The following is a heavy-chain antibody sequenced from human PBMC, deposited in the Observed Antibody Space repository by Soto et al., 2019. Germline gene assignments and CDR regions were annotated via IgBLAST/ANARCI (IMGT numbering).Heavy chain of an antibody. V-gene: IGHV3-13*05. CDR1: GLSFRNSD. J-gene: IGHJ4*03. Sequence: ARSLGLSCAASGLSFRNSDMHWVRLATGKGLEWVSGISSGGDPYYPGSVKGRFTISREDAKNSLYLQINSLRAGDTAVYYCARETMYYYDSSCDSYKNEACARWGKGTLGTVVS. CDR3: ARETMYYYDSSCDSYKNEACAR. D-gene: IGHD3-22*01. CDR2: ISSGGDP.